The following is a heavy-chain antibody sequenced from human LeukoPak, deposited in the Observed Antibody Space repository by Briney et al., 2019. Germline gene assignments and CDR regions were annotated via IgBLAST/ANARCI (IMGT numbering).Heavy chain of an antibody. V-gene: IGHV3-7*01. CDR3: ANLGPPGRDHYLES. D-gene: IGHD5-24*01. CDR2: INQVGSSK. J-gene: IGHJ4*02. Sequence: GGSLRLSCAASGFTFTTYWMGWVRPAPGKGPEWVANINQVGSSKYFVDSVKGRFIISRDNAKNSLYLQMNSLRDEDTAVYYCANLGPPGRDHYLESWGQGTLVTVSS. CDR1: GFTFTTYW.